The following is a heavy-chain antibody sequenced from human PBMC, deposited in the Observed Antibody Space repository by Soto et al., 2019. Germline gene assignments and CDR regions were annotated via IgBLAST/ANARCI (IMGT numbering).Heavy chain of an antibody. CDR2: IWYDGSNK. V-gene: IGHV3-33*01. CDR3: ARPMVRGVYYYYYGMDV. J-gene: IGHJ6*02. CDR1: GFTFSSYG. Sequence: QVQLVESGGGVVQPGRSLRLSCAASGFTFSSYGMHWVRQAPGKGLEWVAVIWYDGSNKYYADSVKGRFTISRDNSKNTLYLQMNSLRAEDTAVYYCARPMVRGVYYYYYGMDVWGQGTTVTVSS. D-gene: IGHD3-10*01.